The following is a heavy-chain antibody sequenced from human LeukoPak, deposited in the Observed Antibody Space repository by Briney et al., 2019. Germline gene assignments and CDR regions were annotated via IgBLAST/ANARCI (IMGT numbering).Heavy chain of an antibody. CDR1: GFTVSSNY. J-gene: IGHJ5*02. V-gene: IGHV3-53*01. Sequence: GGSLRLSCAASGFTVSSNYMSWVRQAPGKGLEWVSVIYSGGSTYYADSVKGRFTISRDNSKNTLYLQMNSLRAEDTAVYYCARVLNLGLGWFDPLGQGTLVTVSS. D-gene: IGHD1-26*01. CDR3: ARVLNLGLGWFDP. CDR2: IYSGGST.